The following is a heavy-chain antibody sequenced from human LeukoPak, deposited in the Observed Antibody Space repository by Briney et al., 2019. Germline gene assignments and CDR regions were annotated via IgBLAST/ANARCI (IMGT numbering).Heavy chain of an antibody. Sequence: GGSLRLSCAASGFTFSSYWMHWVRQAPGEGLVWVSRINSDGADTSYADSVKGRFTISRDSARNSLYLQMNSLRAEDTAVYYCARAERRYIVATIDYWGQGTLVTVSS. D-gene: IGHD5-12*01. CDR3: ARAERRYIVATIDY. CDR1: GFTFSSYW. CDR2: INSDGADT. V-gene: IGHV3-74*01. J-gene: IGHJ4*02.